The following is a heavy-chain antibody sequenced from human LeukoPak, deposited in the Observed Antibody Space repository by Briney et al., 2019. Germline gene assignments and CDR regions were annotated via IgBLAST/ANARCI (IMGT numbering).Heavy chain of an antibody. CDR2: IREDGSDK. CDR3: ARDRGEGDAFDI. Sequence: PGGSLRLSCTASAFTFSSYWMSWVRQAPGKGLEWVANIREDGSDKNYVDSVKGRFTISRDNAKNTLYLQMNSLRAEDTAVYYCARDRGEGDAFDIWGQGTMVTVSS. D-gene: IGHD3-10*01. V-gene: IGHV3-7*01. CDR1: AFTFSSYW. J-gene: IGHJ3*02.